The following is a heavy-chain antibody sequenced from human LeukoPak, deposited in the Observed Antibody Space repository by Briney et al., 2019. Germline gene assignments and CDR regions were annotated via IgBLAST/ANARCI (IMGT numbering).Heavy chain of an antibody. CDR1: GFTFSSYA. CDR2: VSGSGGST. CDR3: AKDRKVVPVGDV. J-gene: IGHJ6*02. V-gene: IGHV3-23*01. D-gene: IGHD2-15*01. Sequence: GGSLRLSCAASGFTFSSYAMSWVRQAPGKGLEWVSAVSGSGGSTYYADSVEGRFTISRDNSKNTLYLQMNSLRAEDTAVYYCAKDRKVVPVGDVWGQGTTVTVPS.